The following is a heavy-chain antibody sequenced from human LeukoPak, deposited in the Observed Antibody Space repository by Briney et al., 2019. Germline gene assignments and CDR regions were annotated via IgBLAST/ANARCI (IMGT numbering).Heavy chain of an antibody. Sequence: GSLRLSCAASGFTFSTYWMSWVRQPPGKGLEWIGEIYHSGGPNYNPSLKSRVTMSIDGSKNQFSLKLSSVTAADTAVYYCARDYGFGEGNYFFDYWGQGTLVTVSS. J-gene: IGHJ4*02. CDR3: ARDYGFGEGNYFFDY. V-gene: IGHV4-4*02. D-gene: IGHD3-10*01. CDR1: GFTFSTYW. CDR2: IYHSGGP.